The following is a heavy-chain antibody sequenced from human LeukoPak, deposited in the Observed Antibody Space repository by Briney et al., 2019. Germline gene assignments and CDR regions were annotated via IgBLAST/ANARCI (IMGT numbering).Heavy chain of an antibody. J-gene: IGHJ4*02. V-gene: IGHV3-7*03. D-gene: IGHD1-26*01. CDR1: GFTFSTYW. CDR2: VKQDGSEE. Sequence: GGSLRLSCAASGFTFSTYWMSWVRQAPGKGLEWVANVKQDGSEEYYVDSVKGRFTISRDNSKNTLYLQMNSLRAEDTAVYYCARDLGATGDYWGQGTLVTVSS. CDR3: ARDLGATGDY.